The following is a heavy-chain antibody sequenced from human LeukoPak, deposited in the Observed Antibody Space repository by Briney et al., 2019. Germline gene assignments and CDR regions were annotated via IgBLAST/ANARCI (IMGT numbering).Heavy chain of an antibody. J-gene: IGHJ6*02. CDR1: GFTFDDYA. D-gene: IGHD5-12*01. V-gene: IGHV3-9*01. CDR2: ISWNSGSI. CDR3: ARDGSGYDSYYYYYGMDV. Sequence: GGSLRLSCAASGFTFDDYAMHWVRQAPGKGLEWVSGISWNSGSIGYADSVKGRFTISRDNAKNSLYLQMNSLRAEDTAVYYCARDGSGYDSYYYYYGMDVWGQGTTVTVSS.